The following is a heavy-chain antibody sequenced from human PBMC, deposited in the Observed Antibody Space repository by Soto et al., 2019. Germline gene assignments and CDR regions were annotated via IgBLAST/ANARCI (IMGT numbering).Heavy chain of an antibody. V-gene: IGHV4-30-4*01. Sequence: SETLSLTCTVSGGSISSGDYYWSWIRQPPGKGLEWIGYIYYSGSTYYNPSLKSRVTISVDTSKNQFSLKLSSVTAADTAVYYCARGDSRGVFDYWGQGTLVTVSS. CDR2: IYYSGST. CDR1: GGSISSGDYY. D-gene: IGHD3-10*01. J-gene: IGHJ4*02. CDR3: ARGDSRGVFDY.